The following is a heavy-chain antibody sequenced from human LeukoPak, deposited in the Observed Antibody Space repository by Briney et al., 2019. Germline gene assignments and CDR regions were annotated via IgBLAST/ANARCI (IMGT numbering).Heavy chain of an antibody. V-gene: IGHV5-51*01. J-gene: IGHJ6*03. CDR2: IYPGDSDT. CDR3: ARRNIVVVPAAKYYYYYYMDV. CDR1: GYRFTSYW. D-gene: IGHD2-2*01. Sequence: GESLKISCKGSGYRFTSYWIGWVRQMPGKGLEWMGIIYPGDSDTRYSPSFQGQVTISADKSISTAFLQWSSLKASDTAMYYCARRNIVVVPAAKYYYYYYMDVWGKGTTVTVSS.